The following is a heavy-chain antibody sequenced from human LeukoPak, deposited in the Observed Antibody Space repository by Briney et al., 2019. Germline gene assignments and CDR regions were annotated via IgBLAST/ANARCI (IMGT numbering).Heavy chain of an antibody. CDR1: GFTFSSYS. V-gene: IGHV3-21*01. J-gene: IGHJ4*02. CDR2: ISSSSSYI. CDR3: AREDHSKYEY. D-gene: IGHD4-11*01. Sequence: GGSLRLSCAASGFTFSSYSMNWVRQAPGKGLEWVSSISSSSSYIYYADSVKGRFTISRDNAKNSLYLQINSLRAEDTAVYYCAREDHSKYEYWGQGTLVTVSS.